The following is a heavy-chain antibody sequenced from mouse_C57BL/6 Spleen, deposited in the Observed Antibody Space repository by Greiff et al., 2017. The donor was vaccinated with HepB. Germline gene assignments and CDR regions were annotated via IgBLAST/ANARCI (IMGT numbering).Heavy chain of an antibody. CDR3: ARCDDYPRYGYAMDY. CDR1: GYTFTSYW. Sequence: QVQLQQPGAELVKPGASVKLSCKASGYTFTSYWMQWVKQRPGQGLEWIGEIDPSDSYTNYNQKFKGKATLTVDTSSSTAYMQLSSLTSEDSAVYYCARCDDYPRYGYAMDYWGQGTSVTVSS. CDR2: IDPSDSYT. V-gene: IGHV1-50*01. J-gene: IGHJ4*01. D-gene: IGHD2-4*01.